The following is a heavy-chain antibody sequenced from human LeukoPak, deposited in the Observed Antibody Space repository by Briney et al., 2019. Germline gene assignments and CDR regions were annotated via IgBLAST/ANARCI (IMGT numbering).Heavy chain of an antibody. J-gene: IGHJ4*02. CDR1: GFTFSGSA. CDR2: IRSKANSYAT. Sequence: GGSLKLSCPASGFTFSGSAMHWVRQASGKGLEWVGRIRSKANSYATAYAASVKGRFTISRDDSKNTAYLQMNSLKTEDTAVYYCTRLSGYCSGGSCYGPDYWGQGTLVTVSS. V-gene: IGHV3-73*01. CDR3: TRLSGYCSGGSCYGPDY. D-gene: IGHD2-15*01.